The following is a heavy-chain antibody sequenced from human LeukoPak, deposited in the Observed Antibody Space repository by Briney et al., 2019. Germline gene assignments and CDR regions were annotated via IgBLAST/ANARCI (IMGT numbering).Heavy chain of an antibody. D-gene: IGHD6-19*01. J-gene: IGHJ5*02. CDR2: IYPGDSDT. CDR3: ARQKQWLDQGWFDP. Sequence: ESLKISCKGSGYSFTSYWIGWVRQMPGKGLEWMGIIYPGDSDTRYSPSFQGQVTISADKSISSAYLQWSSLKPSDTAMYYCARQKQWLDQGWFDPWGQGTLVTVSS. CDR1: GYSFTSYW. V-gene: IGHV5-51*01.